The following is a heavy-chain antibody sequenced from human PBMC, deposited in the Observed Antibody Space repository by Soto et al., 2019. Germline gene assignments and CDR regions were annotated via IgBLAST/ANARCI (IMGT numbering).Heavy chain of an antibody. CDR3: AIGSGYISPGGFDY. Sequence: QVQLVQSGAEVKKPGSSVKVSCKASGGTFSSYAISWVRQAPGQGLEWMGRIVPILGLVNYAQKFQGRVTIIAAKSTRTAYMELSILRSEHTAVYYFAIGSGYISPGGFDYSGQGTLVTVAS. D-gene: IGHD6-13*01. J-gene: IGHJ4*02. CDR1: GGTFSSYA. V-gene: IGHV1-69*04. CDR2: IVPILGLV.